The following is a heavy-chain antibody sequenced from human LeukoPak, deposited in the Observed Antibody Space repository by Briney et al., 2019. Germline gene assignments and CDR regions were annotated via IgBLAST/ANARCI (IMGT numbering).Heavy chain of an antibody. CDR2: ISGSGGST. Sequence: GASVKVSCKASGGTFSSYAMSWVRQAPGKGLEWVSAISGSGGSTYYADSVKGRFTISRDNSKNTLYLQMNSLRAEDTAVYYCAKGLSSPWLVVFDYWGQGTLVTVSS. J-gene: IGHJ4*02. CDR1: GGTFSSYA. V-gene: IGHV3-23*01. D-gene: IGHD6-19*01. CDR3: AKGLSSPWLVVFDY.